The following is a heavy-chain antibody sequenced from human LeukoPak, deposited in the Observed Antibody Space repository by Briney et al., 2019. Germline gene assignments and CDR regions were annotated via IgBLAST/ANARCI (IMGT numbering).Heavy chain of an antibody. CDR3: ASHCTSATCYPGY. Sequence: PGGSLRLSCAASGFTFSSYSMNWVRQAPGKGLEWVSSISSSSSYIYYADSVKGRFTISRDNAKNSLYLQMNSLRAEDTAVYYCASHCTSATCYPGYWGQGTLVTVSS. CDR1: GFTFSSYS. D-gene: IGHD2-2*01. CDR2: ISSSSSYI. J-gene: IGHJ4*02. V-gene: IGHV3-21*01.